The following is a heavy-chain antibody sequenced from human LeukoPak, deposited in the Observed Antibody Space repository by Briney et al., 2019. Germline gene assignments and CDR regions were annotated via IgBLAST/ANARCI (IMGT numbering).Heavy chain of an antibody. V-gene: IGHV3-23*01. CDR3: AKDFRIGYSAHFDY. CDR2: IYENGGTT. CDR1: GFTFRSHA. J-gene: IGHJ4*02. D-gene: IGHD2-21*01. Sequence: HGGSLRLSCVGSGFTFRSHAMSWVRQAPEKGLEFVSGIYENGGTTYYADSVKGRFSISRDNSKNTLYLQMDSLRGEDTAVYYCAKDFRIGYSAHFDYWGQGALVTVSS.